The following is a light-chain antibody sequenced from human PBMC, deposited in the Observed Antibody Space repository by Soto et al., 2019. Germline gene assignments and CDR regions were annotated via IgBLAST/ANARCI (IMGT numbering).Light chain of an antibody. V-gene: IGLV1-44*01. CDR1: RSNIGSRT. Sequence: QSVLTQPPSASGTPGQRVTISCSGSRSNIGSRTVNWYQQLPGTAPKVLIYSNTQRPSGVPDRFSGSKSGTSASLAISGLQSEDEGDYYCAAWDDSLNGHVFGGGTKLTVL. CDR3: AAWDDSLNGHV. J-gene: IGLJ2*01. CDR2: SNT.